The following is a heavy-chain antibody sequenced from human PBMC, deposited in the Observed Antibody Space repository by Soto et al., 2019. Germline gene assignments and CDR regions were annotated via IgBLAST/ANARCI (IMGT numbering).Heavy chain of an antibody. CDR1: GFTFSSYG. CDR3: AKWGDYSDSEGALDAFDI. CDR2: ISYDGSNK. J-gene: IGHJ3*02. V-gene: IGHV3-30*18. D-gene: IGHD4-17*01. Sequence: QVQLVESGGGVVQPGRSLRLSCAASGFTFSSYGMHWVRQAPGKGLEWVADISYDGSNKYYADSVKGRFTISRDNSKNTLYLQMNGLRAEDTAVYYCAKWGDYSDSEGALDAFDIWGQGTMVTVSS.